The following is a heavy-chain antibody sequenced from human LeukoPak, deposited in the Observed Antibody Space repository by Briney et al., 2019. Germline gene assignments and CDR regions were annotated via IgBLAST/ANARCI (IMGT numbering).Heavy chain of an antibody. J-gene: IGHJ4*02. CDR1: GFTFSSYD. CDR3: ARAEQGDY. V-gene: IGHV3-21*01. Sequence: GGSLRLSCAASGFTFSSYDMSWVRQAPGKGLEWVSSISSSSYIYYADSVKGRFTISRDNAKNSLYLQMNSLRAEDTAVYYCARAEQGDYWGQGTLVTVSS. D-gene: IGHD6-13*01. CDR2: ISSSSYI.